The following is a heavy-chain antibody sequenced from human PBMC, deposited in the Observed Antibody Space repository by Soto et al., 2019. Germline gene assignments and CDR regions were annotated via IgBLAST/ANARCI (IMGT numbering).Heavy chain of an antibody. CDR1: GLAFSCSA. D-gene: IGHD6-19*01. CDR3: TRPGANSCWDDY. V-gene: IGHV3-73*02. J-gene: IGHJ4*02. Sequence: EVQLVASGGGLVQPGGSLNLSCAASGLAFSCSAMHWVRQASGKGLEWVGRIRSKANTYATAYAASLKDRFTISRYDSKTTLYRQMHNWKAEDTAVYYWTRPGANSCWDDYWGQGTLVTVSS. CDR2: IRSKANTYAT.